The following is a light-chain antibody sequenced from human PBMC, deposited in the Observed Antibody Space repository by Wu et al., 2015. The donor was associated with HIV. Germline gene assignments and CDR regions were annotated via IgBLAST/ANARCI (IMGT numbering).Light chain of an antibody. CDR2: DAS. J-gene: IGKJ1*01. CDR3: QQYNNWPRTWT. V-gene: IGKV3-11*01. Sequence: EIVLTQSPATLSLSPGERATLSCRASQSVYSYLAWYQQKPGQAPRLLIYDASNRATGIPARFSGSGSGTEFTLTISSMQSEDFAVYYCQQYNNWPRTWTFGQGTKVEIK. CDR1: QSVYSY.